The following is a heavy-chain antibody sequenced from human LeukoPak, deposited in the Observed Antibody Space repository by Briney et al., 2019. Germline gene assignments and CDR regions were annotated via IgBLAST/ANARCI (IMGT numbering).Heavy chain of an antibody. CDR2: IYTSGST. J-gene: IGHJ4*02. CDR3: ARAPNSSSWRFDY. CDR1: DGSISSHY. D-gene: IGHD6-13*01. V-gene: IGHV4-4*07. Sequence: SDTLSLTCTVSDGSISSHYWSWIRQPAGKGVEWLGRIYTSGSTNYSPPLKSRVTMSMDTSKNHFSLNLRSVTAADTAVYYCARAPNSSSWRFDYWGQGSLVTVSS.